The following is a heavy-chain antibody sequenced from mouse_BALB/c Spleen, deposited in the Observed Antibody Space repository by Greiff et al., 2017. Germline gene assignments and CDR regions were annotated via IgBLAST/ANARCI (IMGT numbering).Heavy chain of an antibody. J-gene: IGHJ4*01. CDR2: ISDGGSYT. CDR3: ARDLITTVVRAMDY. D-gene: IGHD1-1*01. V-gene: IGHV5-4*02. CDR1: GFTFSDYY. Sequence: EVKLMESGGGLVKPGGSLKLSCAAPGFTFSDYYMYWVRQTPEKRLEWVATISDGGSYTYYPDSVKGRFTISRDNAKNNLYLQMSSLKSEDTAMYYCARDLITTVVRAMDYWGQGTSVTVSS.